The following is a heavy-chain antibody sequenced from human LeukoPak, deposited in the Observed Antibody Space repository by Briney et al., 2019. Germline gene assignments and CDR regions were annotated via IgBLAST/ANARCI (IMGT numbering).Heavy chain of an antibody. CDR2: ISHSGST. Sequence: PSETLSLTCAVYGGSFSGYYWSWIRQPPGKGLEWIGEISHSGSTSYNPSLKSRVTISVDTSKNQFSLKLSSMTAADTAVYYCASLALPRITISYGMDVWGQGTTVTVSS. J-gene: IGHJ6*02. CDR1: GGSFSGYY. CDR3: ASLALPRITISYGMDV. D-gene: IGHD3-3*01. V-gene: IGHV4-34*01.